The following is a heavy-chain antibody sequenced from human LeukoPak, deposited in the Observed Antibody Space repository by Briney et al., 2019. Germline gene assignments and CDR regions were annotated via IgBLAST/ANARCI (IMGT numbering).Heavy chain of an antibody. CDR3: ARVDRYSSWGNYFDY. D-gene: IGHD6-19*01. Sequence: ASVKVSCKASGGTLSGYVISWVRQAPGQGLEWMGGIIPMFGTANYAQKFQGRVTITADESTSTAYMELSSLRSEDTAVYYCARVDRYSSWGNYFDYWGQGTLVTVSS. CDR2: IIPMFGTA. CDR1: GGTLSGYV. V-gene: IGHV1-69*13. J-gene: IGHJ4*02.